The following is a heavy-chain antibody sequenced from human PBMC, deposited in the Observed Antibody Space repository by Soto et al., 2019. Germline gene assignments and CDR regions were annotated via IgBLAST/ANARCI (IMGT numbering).Heavy chain of an antibody. CDR3: ARHGGYCSSTSCYAEGYDAFDI. D-gene: IGHD2-2*01. V-gene: IGHV5-10-1*01. CDR1: GYSLTSYW. Sequence: GESLKISCKGSGYSLTSYWISWVRQMPGKGLEWMGRIDPSDSYTNYSPSFQGHVTISADKSISTAYLQWSSLKASDTAMYYCARHGGYCSSTSCYAEGYDAFDIWGQGTMVTVSS. CDR2: IDPSDSYT. J-gene: IGHJ3*02.